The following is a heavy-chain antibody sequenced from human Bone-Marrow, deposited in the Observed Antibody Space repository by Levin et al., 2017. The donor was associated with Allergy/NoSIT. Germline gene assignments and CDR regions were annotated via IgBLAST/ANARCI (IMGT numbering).Heavy chain of an antibody. CDR3: ARAGGNHRHDFDS. D-gene: IGHD1-1*01. Sequence: LSFFFSFFPFLPPFLHWVRQAPGKGLEWVSVFSYDGNKEYYADSVKGRFTISLSPSKNTVYLQTNTLRTEDTALYYCARAGGNHRHDFDSWGQGIPVTVSS. CDR1: FFPFLPPF. CDR2: FSYDGNKE. V-gene: IGHV3-30*03. J-gene: IGHJ4*02.